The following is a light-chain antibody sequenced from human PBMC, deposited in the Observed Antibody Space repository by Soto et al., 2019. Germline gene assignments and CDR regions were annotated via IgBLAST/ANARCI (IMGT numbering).Light chain of an antibody. V-gene: IGKV3-20*01. CDR3: QPYDSSPPRYT. J-gene: IGKJ2*01. Sequence: EIVLTQSPGTLSLSPGERATLSCRTSQSISSNYLAWYQQKPGQAPRLILYGTSTTATGIPDRFSGSASGPDSTLTISILQPEAFAVKHCQPYDSSPPRYTFGQATKLEIK. CDR2: GTS. CDR1: QSISSNY.